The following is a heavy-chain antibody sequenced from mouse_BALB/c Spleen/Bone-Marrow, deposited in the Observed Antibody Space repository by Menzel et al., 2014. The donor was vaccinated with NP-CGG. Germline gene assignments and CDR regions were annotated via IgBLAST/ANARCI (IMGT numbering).Heavy chain of an antibody. J-gene: IGHJ4*01. CDR3: GRGYGKPPRYAMDY. D-gene: IGHD2-10*02. CDR2: IWSDGST. CDR1: GFSLTNYG. V-gene: IGHV2-6-1*01. Sequence: QVQLQQSGPGLVAPSQSLSITSTISGFSLTNYGEHWVRQPPGKGLEWLVVIWSDGSTTYNLPLKSRLSISRDNSKSQVFINMNRLQTDDTAKYYCGRGYGKPPRYAMDYWGQGTSVTVSS.